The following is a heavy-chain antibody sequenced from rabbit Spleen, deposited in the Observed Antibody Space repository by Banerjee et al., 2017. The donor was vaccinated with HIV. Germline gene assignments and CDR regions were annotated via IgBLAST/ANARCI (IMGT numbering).Heavy chain of an antibody. Sequence: GCIYSGDGSTYYASWAKGRFTISKTSSTTVTLQMTSLTAADTATYFCARVGGGWNYVTFRLDLWGQGTLVTVS. CDR2: IYSGDGST. V-gene: IGHV1S40*01. CDR3: ARVGGGWNYVTFRLDL. J-gene: IGHJ3*01. D-gene: IGHD1-1*01.